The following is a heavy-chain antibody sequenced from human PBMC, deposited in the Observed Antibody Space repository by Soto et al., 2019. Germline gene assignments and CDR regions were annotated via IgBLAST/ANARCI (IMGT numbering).Heavy chain of an antibody. V-gene: IGHV3-48*01. CDR2: ISSSSSTI. D-gene: IGHD3-3*01. Sequence: EVQLVESGGGLVQPGGSLRLSCAASGFTFSSYSMNWVRQAPGKGLEWVSYISSSSSTIYYADCVQGRVTISRDNAKNSLYLQLDSLRAVDPAVYYCAGGGGYDFWRCYLRRLDPWGQGTLVTVSS. CDR3: AGGGGYDFWRCYLRRLDP. J-gene: IGHJ5*02. CDR1: GFTFSSYS.